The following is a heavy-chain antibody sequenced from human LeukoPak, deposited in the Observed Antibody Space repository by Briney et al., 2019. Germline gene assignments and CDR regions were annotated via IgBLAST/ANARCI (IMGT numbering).Heavy chain of an antibody. D-gene: IGHD3-22*01. V-gene: IGHV3-66*01. J-gene: IGHJ4*02. Sequence: GGSLRLSCAASGFTVSSNYMSWVRQAPGKGLEWVSVIYSGGSTYYADSVKGRFTISRDNSKNTLYLQMNSLRAEDTAVYYCARSRYYYDSSGFYFDYWGQGTLVTVSS. CDR1: GFTVSSNY. CDR3: ARSRYYYDSSGFYFDY. CDR2: IYSGGST.